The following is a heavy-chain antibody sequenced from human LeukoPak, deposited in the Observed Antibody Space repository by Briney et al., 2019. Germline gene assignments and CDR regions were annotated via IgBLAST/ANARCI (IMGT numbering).Heavy chain of an antibody. D-gene: IGHD4-23*01. CDR3: ARIGGGNSAP. CDR2: FDAEQGEI. CDR1: GDSLTELS. J-gene: IGHJ5*02. Sequence: ASVKVSCKVSGDSLTELSMHWVRQAPGQGLEWMGGFDAEQGEIIYAQEFQGRVTMTEDTSTNTAYMELSSLTSDDTAVYYCARIGGGNSAPWGQGTLVTVSS. V-gene: IGHV1-24*01.